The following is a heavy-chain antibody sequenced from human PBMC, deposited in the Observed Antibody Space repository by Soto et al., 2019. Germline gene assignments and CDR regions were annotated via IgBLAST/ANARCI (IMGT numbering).Heavy chain of an antibody. D-gene: IGHD2-15*01. V-gene: IGHV3-30*18. CDR3: AKDLPKLSYYYMDV. CDR1: GFTFSSYG. Sequence: QVQLVESGGGVVQPGRSLRLSCAASGFTFSSYGMHWVRQAPGKWLEWVAVISYDGSNKYYADSVKGRFNISRDNSKNTLYLQMNSLRAEDKAVYYCAKDLPKLSYYYMDVWGKGTTVTVSS. CDR2: ISYDGSNK. J-gene: IGHJ6*03.